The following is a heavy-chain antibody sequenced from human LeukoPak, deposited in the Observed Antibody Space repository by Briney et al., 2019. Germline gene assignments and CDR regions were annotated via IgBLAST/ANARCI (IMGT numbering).Heavy chain of an antibody. V-gene: IGHV1-2*02. CDR2: INPNSGGT. Sequence: ASVKVSCKASGYTFTGYYMHWVRQAPGQGLEWMGWINPNSGGTNYAQKFQGRVTMTRDTSISTAYMELSRLRSDDTAVYYCARAGRFTFGGVIVFDYWGQGTLVTVSS. J-gene: IGHJ4*02. CDR1: GYTFTGYY. CDR3: ARAGRFTFGGVIVFDY. D-gene: IGHD3-16*02.